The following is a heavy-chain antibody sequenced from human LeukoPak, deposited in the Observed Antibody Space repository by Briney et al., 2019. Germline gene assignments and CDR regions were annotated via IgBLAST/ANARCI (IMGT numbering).Heavy chain of an antibody. J-gene: IGHJ4*02. CDR3: ASTQQWLAFDY. Sequence: SETLSLICTVSGGSLSSYYWSWIRQPPGKGLEWIGCFYHSGSTNYNPSLKSRVTTSVDTSKNQFSLRLSSVTAADTAVYYCASTQQWLAFDYWGQGILVTVSS. CDR1: GGSLSSYY. CDR2: FYHSGST. V-gene: IGHV4-59*01. D-gene: IGHD6-19*01.